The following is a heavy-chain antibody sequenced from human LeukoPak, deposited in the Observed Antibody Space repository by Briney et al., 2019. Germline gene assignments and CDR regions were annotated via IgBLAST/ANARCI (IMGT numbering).Heavy chain of an antibody. CDR3: AREASGRAYSGIDY. CDR1: GFTFSNHD. D-gene: IGHD3-10*01. CDR2: IDTVGGT. Sequence: GGSLRLSCAASGFTFSNHDMHWVRQGPGKGLEWVSAIDTVGGTCYPGSVKGRFTISREDVKNSLYLQMNSLRAGDTAIYYCAREASGRAYSGIDYWGQGTLVTVSS. V-gene: IGHV3-13*04. J-gene: IGHJ4*02.